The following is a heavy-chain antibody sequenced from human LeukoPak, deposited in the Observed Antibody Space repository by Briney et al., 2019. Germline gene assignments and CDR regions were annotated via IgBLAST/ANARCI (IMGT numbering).Heavy chain of an antibody. CDR2: IRGDGSDT. J-gene: IGHJ4*02. CDR3: AKDDRWSFDY. V-gene: IGHV3-30*02. D-gene: IGHD4-23*01. CDR1: GFTFRGNG. Sequence: GGSLKLSCAASGFTFRGNGMHWVRQAPGKGLEWVTYIRGDGSDTYYVESVKGRFTISRDDSMNTVYLQMNSLRAEDTAVCYCAKDDRWSFDYWGQGTLVTVSS.